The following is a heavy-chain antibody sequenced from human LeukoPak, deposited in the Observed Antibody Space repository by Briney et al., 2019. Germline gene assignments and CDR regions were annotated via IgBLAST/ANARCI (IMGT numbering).Heavy chain of an antibody. CDR3: ARRKRTYYYDSSGSNWFDP. J-gene: IGHJ5*02. V-gene: IGHV4-34*01. CDR1: GGSLSGYY. CDR2: INHSGST. Sequence: SETLSLTCAVYGGSLSGYYWSWIRQPPGKGLEWIGEINHSGSTNYNPSLKSRVTISVDTSKNQFSLKLSSVTAADTAVYYCARRKRTYYYDSSGSNWFDPWGRGTLVTVSS. D-gene: IGHD3-22*01.